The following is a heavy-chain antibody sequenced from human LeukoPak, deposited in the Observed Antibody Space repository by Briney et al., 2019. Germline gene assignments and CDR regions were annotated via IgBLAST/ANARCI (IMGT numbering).Heavy chain of an antibody. J-gene: IGHJ4*02. Sequence: GGSLRLSCAASGLTLSNAYMSWARQAPGKGLEWVGRIKSKPDGGTTDYAAPVKGRFTISRDDSKNTLYLQMNSLKTEDTAVYYCTKEIAASYWGQGTLVTVSS. CDR1: GLTLSNAY. CDR3: TKEIAASY. D-gene: IGHD2-15*01. V-gene: IGHV3-15*01. CDR2: IKSKPDGGTT.